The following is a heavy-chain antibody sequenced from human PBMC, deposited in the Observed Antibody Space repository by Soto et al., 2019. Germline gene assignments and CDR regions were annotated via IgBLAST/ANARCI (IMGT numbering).Heavy chain of an antibody. CDR3: ARGYYYDSSVLDY. J-gene: IGHJ4*02. V-gene: IGHV4-59*08. CDR1: GGSISSYY. D-gene: IGHD3-22*01. Sequence: SETLSLTCTVSGGSISSYYWSWIRQPPGKGLEWIGYIYYSGSTNYNPSLKSRVTISVDTSKNQFSLKLSSVTAADTAVYYCARGYYYDSSVLDYCGLGTLVTVSS. CDR2: IYYSGST.